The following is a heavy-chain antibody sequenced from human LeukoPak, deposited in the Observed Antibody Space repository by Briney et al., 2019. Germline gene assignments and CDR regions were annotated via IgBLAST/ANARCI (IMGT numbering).Heavy chain of an antibody. CDR1: GYTFTSYG. D-gene: IGHD6-6*01. CDR3: ARSGVYSSSEFTSF. J-gene: IGHJ4*02. CDR2: ISAYNGNT. V-gene: IGHV1-18*04. Sequence: ASVKVSCKASGYTFTSYGISWVRQAPGQALEWMGWISAYNGNTSYAQKLQVRVTMTTDTSTSTAYMELRSLRSDDTAVYYCARSGVYSSSEFTSFWGQGTLVTVSS.